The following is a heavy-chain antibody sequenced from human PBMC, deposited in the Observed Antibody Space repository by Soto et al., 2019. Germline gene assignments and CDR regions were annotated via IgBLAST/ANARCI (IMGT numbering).Heavy chain of an antibody. Sequence: QVQLQQWGAGLLKPSETLSLTCAVYCGSFSSYYWSWIRQPPGKGLEWIGEINHSGSTNYNPSLTSRVTMSVDTSKNQFSLKLSSVTAADTAVYYCARTSRFDCWGQGTLVTVSS. D-gene: IGHD6-6*01. CDR2: INHSGST. J-gene: IGHJ4*02. CDR3: ARTSRFDC. CDR1: CGSFSSYY. V-gene: IGHV4-34*01.